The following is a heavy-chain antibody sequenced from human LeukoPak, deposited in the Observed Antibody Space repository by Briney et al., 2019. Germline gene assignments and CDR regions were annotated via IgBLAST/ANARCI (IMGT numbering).Heavy chain of an antibody. CDR3: ARVSGRFTWYFDL. J-gene: IGHJ2*01. CDR2: IYHSGST. CDR1: GGSISSSSYY. V-gene: IGHV4-39*07. Sequence: SETLSLTCTVSGGSISSSSYYWGWIRQPPGKGLEWFGIIYHSGSTYYNPSLKSRVTISVDTSKNQFSLNLSSVTAADTAVYYCARVSGRFTWYFDLWGRGTLVTVFS.